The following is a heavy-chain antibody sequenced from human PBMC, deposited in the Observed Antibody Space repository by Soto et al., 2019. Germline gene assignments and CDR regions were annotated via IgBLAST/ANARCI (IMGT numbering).Heavy chain of an antibody. CDR3: ARRAYQFDSYSFGY. J-gene: IGHJ4*02. CDR2: IYPGDSDT. CDR1: GYSFITYW. D-gene: IGHD3-10*01. V-gene: IGHV5-51*01. Sequence: GESLKISCKASGYSFITYWISWVRQMPGKGLEWMGIIYPGDSDTRFSPSFQGQVTISVDRSIHTAYLQWSSLQASDSAMYYCARRAYQFDSYSFGYWGQGTLVTVSS.